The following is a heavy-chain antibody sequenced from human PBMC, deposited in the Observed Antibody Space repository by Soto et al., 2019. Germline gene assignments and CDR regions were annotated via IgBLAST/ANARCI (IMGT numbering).Heavy chain of an antibody. CDR2: ISYAGDHK. D-gene: IGHD3-9*01. CDR3: ARYPAPQDNDNLTVYFHVDY. J-gene: IGHJ4*02. V-gene: IGHV3-30*14. Sequence: QVQLVESGGGVVQPGRSLRLSCAASGFSFSTYAMHWVRQTPGKGLEWVAVISYAGDHKYYTDSVKGRFTISRYNSKNTLYLLMNSLRSEDTAIYYCARYPAPQDNDNLTVYFHVDYWGQGTLVTVSS. CDR1: GFSFSTYA.